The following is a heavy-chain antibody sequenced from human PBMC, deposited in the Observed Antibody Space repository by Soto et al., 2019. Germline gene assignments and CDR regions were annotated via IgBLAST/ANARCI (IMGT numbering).Heavy chain of an antibody. D-gene: IGHD5-12*01. V-gene: IGHV3-30-3*01. J-gene: IGHJ4*02. CDR3: ARDGGRGYSGYDLAFVDY. CDR1: GFTFSSYA. Sequence: GGSLRLSCAASGFTFSSYAMHWVRQAPGKGLEWVAVISYDGSNKYYADSVKGRFTISRDNSKNTLYLQMNSLRAEDTAVYYCARDGGRGYSGYDLAFVDYWGQGTLVTVSS. CDR2: ISYDGSNK.